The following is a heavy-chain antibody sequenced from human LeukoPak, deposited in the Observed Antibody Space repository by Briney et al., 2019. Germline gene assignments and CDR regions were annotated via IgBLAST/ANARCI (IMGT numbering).Heavy chain of an antibody. CDR1: GGSFSGYY. CDR3: ARQRITMVRGVSPHFDY. V-gene: IGHV4-34*01. J-gene: IGHJ4*02. Sequence: SETLSLTCAVYGGSFSGYYWSWIRQPPGKGLEWIGEINHSGSTNYNPSLKSRVTISVDTSKNQFSLKLSSVTAADTAVYYCARQRITMVRGVSPHFDYWGQGTLVTVSS. CDR2: INHSGST. D-gene: IGHD3-10*01.